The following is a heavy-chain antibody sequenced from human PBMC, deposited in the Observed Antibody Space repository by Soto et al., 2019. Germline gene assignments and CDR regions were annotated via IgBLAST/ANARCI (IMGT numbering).Heavy chain of an antibody. CDR1: GFTFSTYS. J-gene: IGHJ4*02. D-gene: IGHD1-7*01. CDR3: ARDCPSRANNWIYGECFDY. CDR2: ISSSSSYI. Sequence: PGGSLSPSCEPSGFTFSTYSLNWVRQAPGKGLEWVSSISSSSSYIYYADSVKGRFTNSRDNAKNSLYLQMNSLRAEDTAVYFCARDCPSRANNWIYGECFDYWGQGTLVTVSS. V-gene: IGHV3-21*01.